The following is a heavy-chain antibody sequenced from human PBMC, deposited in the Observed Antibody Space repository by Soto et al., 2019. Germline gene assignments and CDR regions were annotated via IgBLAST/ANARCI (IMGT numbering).Heavy chain of an antibody. D-gene: IGHD6-13*01. Sequence: QLQLQESGPGLVKPSETLSLTCTVSGGSISSSSYYWGWIRQPPGKGLEWIGSIYCSGSTYYNPSLKSRVTISGDTSKNQFSLKLSSVTAADTAVYYCARNGIAAAGPNNNWFHPWGQGTLVTVSS. CDR3: ARNGIAAAGPNNNWFHP. CDR1: GGSISSSSYY. J-gene: IGHJ5*02. CDR2: IYCSGST. V-gene: IGHV4-39*01.